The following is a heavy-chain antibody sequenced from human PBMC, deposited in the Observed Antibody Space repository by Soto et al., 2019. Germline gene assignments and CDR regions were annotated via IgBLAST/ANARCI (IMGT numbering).Heavy chain of an antibody. D-gene: IGHD3-3*01. Sequence: QVQLQQWGAGLLKPSETLSLTCAVYGRSFSGYYWSWIRQPPGKGLEWIGEINHSGSTNYNPSLKSRVTISVDTSKNQFSLKLSSVTPADTAVYYCARRYYDFWSGYWVSYYFDYWGQGTLVTVSS. CDR2: INHSGST. J-gene: IGHJ4*02. V-gene: IGHV4-34*01. CDR1: GRSFSGYY. CDR3: ARRYYDFWSGYWVSYYFDY.